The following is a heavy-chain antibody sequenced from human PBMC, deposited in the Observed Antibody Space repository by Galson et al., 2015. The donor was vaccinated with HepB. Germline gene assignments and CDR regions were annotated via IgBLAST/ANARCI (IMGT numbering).Heavy chain of an antibody. CDR1: GYSFTSYW. CDR3: ARLVKDYGGNSGYYGMDV. Sequence: QSGAEVKKPGESLRISCKGSGYSFTSYWISWVRQMPGKGLEWMGRIDPSDSYTNYSPSFQGHVTISADKSISTAYLQWSSLKASDTAMYYCARLVKDYGGNSGYYGMDVWGQGTTVTVSS. CDR2: IDPSDSYT. V-gene: IGHV5-10-1*01. D-gene: IGHD4-23*01. J-gene: IGHJ6*02.